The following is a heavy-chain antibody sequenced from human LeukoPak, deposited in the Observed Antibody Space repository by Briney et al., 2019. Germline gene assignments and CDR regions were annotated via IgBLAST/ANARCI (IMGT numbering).Heavy chain of an antibody. CDR1: GFTFSSHS. D-gene: IGHD2/OR15-2a*01. CDR2: ISSSSSTI. V-gene: IGHV3-48*04. J-gene: IGHJ4*02. Sequence: GGSLRLSCAASGFTFSSHSMNWVRQAPGKGLEWVSYISSSSSTIYYADSVKSRFTISRDNTKNSLYLQMNSLRAEDTAVYYCARDHDRLLRWGQGTLVTVSS. CDR3: ARDHDRLLR.